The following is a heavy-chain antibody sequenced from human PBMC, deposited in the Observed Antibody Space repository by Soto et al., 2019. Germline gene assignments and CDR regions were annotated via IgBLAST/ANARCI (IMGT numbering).Heavy chain of an antibody. CDR3: ARDDAFGNENAFDL. J-gene: IGHJ3*01. CDR2: ISPK. D-gene: IGHD1-1*01. CDR1: GFSFRTFD. Sequence: QVQLVESGGGLVQPGTSLRLSCAVSGFSFRTFDFHWVRQPPGKGLQWVAVISPKGHSDSVEGRFTISRDNSKDTLYLEMNDLRAEDTAIYYCARDDAFGNENAFDLWGQGTMVTVS. V-gene: IGHV3-33*01.